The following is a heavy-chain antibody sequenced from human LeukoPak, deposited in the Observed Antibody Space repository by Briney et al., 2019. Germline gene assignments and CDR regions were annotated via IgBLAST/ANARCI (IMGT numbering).Heavy chain of an antibody. CDR1: GFTFSSYD. Sequence: GGSLRLSCAASGFTFSSYDMHWVRQTTGKGLEWVSAIGTAGDTYYPGSVKGRFTISRENAKNSLYLQMNSLRAGDTAVYYCARGDSSGYQRNTKLDYWGQGTLVTVS. V-gene: IGHV3-13*01. CDR2: IGTAGDT. CDR3: ARGDSSGYQRNTKLDY. D-gene: IGHD3-22*01. J-gene: IGHJ4*02.